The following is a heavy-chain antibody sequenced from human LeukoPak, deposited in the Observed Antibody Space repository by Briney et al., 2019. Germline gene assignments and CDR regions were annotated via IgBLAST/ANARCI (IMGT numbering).Heavy chain of an antibody. Sequence: ASVKVSCKTSGYTFTVYYIHWVRQAPGQGLEWMGWIDPNSGGTNYAQKFQGRVTMTRDTSINTAYMELSRLRSDDSAVYYCARAPSYSSGWVDNWGQGTLVTVSS. CDR2: IDPNSGGT. V-gene: IGHV1-2*02. CDR3: ARAPSYSSGWVDN. D-gene: IGHD6-19*01. CDR1: GYTFTVYY. J-gene: IGHJ4*02.